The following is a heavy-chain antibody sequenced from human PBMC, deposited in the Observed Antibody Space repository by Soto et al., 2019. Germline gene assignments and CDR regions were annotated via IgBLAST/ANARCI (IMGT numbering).Heavy chain of an antibody. Sequence: PSETLSLTCSVSGVTMSYGGYHWSWIRQPPGKGLEWIGYIFYTGKTNYNPSLKSRVTISLDTSKNQFSLRLDSVTAADTAVYYCARVLEVAGGFDPWGQGTLVTVSS. CDR3: ARVLEVAGGFDP. J-gene: IGHJ5*02. V-gene: IGHV4-61*08. CDR2: IFYTGKT. D-gene: IGHD2-15*01. CDR1: GVTMSYGGYH.